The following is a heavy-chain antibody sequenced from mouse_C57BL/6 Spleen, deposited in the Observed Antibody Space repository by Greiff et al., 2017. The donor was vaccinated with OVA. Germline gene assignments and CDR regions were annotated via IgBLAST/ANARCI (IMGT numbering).Heavy chain of an antibody. J-gene: IGHJ4*01. Sequence: VPLVESGPELVKPGASVKLSCKASGYTFPDYYINWVKQRPGQGLEWIGWIYPGSGNTKYNEQFKGKATLTVDPSSSTAYMQLRSLTSEDSAVYFCARDYDENGDYYAMDYWGQGTSVTVSS. V-gene: IGHV1-84*01. CDR2: IYPGSGNT. D-gene: IGHD2-3*01. CDR3: ARDYDENGDYYAMDY. CDR1: GYTFPDYY.